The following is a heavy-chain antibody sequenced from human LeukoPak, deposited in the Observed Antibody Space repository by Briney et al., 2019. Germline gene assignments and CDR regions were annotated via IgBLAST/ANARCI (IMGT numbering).Heavy chain of an antibody. V-gene: IGHV1-2*02. CDR1: GYTFTGYY. CDR2: INPNSGGT. D-gene: IGHD3-22*01. Sequence: ASVKVSCKASGYTFTGYYMHWVRQAPGQGLAWMGWINPNSGGTNYAQKFQGRVTMTRDTSISTAYMELSRLRSDDTAVYYCARGRYYYDSSGKDAFDIWGQGAMVTVSS. CDR3: ARGRYYYDSSGKDAFDI. J-gene: IGHJ3*02.